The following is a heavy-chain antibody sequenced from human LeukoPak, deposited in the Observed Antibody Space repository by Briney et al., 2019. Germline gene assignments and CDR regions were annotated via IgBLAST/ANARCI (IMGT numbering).Heavy chain of an antibody. CDR3: ARNGLGTTFFDP. Sequence: SVKVSCKASGGTFSSYAISWVRQAPGQGLEWMGGIIPIFGTANYAQKFQGRVTITTDESMSTAYMELSSLRSEDTAVYYCARNGLGTTFFDPWGQGTLVTVSS. CDR2: IIPIFGTA. D-gene: IGHD2/OR15-2a*01. V-gene: IGHV1-69*05. CDR1: GGTFSSYA. J-gene: IGHJ5*02.